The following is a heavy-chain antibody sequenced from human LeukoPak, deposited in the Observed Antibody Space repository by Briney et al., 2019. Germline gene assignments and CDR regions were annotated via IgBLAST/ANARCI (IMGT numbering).Heavy chain of an antibody. D-gene: IGHD6-13*01. CDR2: IRDKPDGGTT. J-gene: IGHJ4*02. CDR1: GFTFSNAW. V-gene: IGHV3-15*01. Sequence: PGGSLRLSCAASGFTFSNAWMSWVRQAPGKGLEWVGLIRDKPDGGTTDYAAPVKGRFTISRDDSKSMLYLQMNSLRAEDTAVYYCAREGVEDYSSSWSSLGSWGQGALVTVSS. CDR3: AREGVEDYSSSWSSLGS.